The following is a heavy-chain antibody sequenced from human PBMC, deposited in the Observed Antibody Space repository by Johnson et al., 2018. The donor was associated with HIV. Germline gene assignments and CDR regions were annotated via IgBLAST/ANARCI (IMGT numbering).Heavy chain of an antibody. CDR1: GFTFSSYP. CDR2: ISYDGSNK. V-gene: IGHV3-30*04. CDR3: AKGGQQLADPFDI. J-gene: IGHJ3*02. Sequence: VQLVESGGGVVQPGRSLRLSCAVSGFTFSSYPMHWVRQAPGKGLEWVAVISYDGSNKYYADSVRGRFTISRDNSKNTLYLEMSSLRVTDTAVYFCAKGGQQLADPFDIWGQGTLVTVSS. D-gene: IGHD6-13*01.